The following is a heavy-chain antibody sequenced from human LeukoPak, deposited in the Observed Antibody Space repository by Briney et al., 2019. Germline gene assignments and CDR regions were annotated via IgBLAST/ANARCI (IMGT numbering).Heavy chain of an antibody. CDR3: AGDRNSDWYSPLDY. Sequence: GGSLRLSCAASGFTFTKCAMSWIRQAPGKGLEWVAIITATGDTAYYADSVKGRFTISRDNSRNTVYMQMDSLRAGDTAIYYCAGDRNSDWYSPLDYWGQGSQVTVSP. CDR1: GFTFTKCA. V-gene: IGHV3-23*01. J-gene: IGHJ4*02. CDR2: ITATGDTA. D-gene: IGHD6-19*01.